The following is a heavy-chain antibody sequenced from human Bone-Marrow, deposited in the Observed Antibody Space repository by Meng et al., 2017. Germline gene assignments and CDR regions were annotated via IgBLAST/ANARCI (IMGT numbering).Heavy chain of an antibody. J-gene: IGHJ5*02. CDR3: ARGSTNWFDP. CDR1: GGSISSGGNY. V-gene: IGHV4-31*01. CDR2: IYYSGNT. Sequence: QVQLPESGPGLVKPSRTLSLTCTVSGGSISSGGNYWSWIRQHSGKGLEWIGYIYYSGNTYYNPSLKSLVNISVDTSKNQFSLKVSSVTAADTAVYYCARGSTNWFDPWGQGILVTVSS.